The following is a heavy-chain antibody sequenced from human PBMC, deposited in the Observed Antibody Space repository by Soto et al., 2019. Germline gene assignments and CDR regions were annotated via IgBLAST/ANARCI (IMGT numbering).Heavy chain of an antibody. CDR2: IYYSGST. CDR1: GGSISSSSYY. Sequence: QLQLQESGPGLVKPSETLSLTCTVSGGSISSSSYYWGWIRQPPGKGLEWIGSIYYSGSTYYNPSLKSRVTISFDTSTNQFSLNLSSVTAADTAVYYCANQPAMPLGIYWYFDLWGRGTLVTVSS. J-gene: IGHJ2*01. V-gene: IGHV4-39*01. CDR3: ANQPAMPLGIYWYFDL. D-gene: IGHD2-2*01.